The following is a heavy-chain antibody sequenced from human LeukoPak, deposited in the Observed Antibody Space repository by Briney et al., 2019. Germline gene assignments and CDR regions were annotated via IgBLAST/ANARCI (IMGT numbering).Heavy chain of an antibody. CDR1: GYTFTSYG. V-gene: IGHV1-18*01. J-gene: IGHJ3*02. CDR2: ISAYSGNT. D-gene: IGHD3-22*01. CDR3: ARDRIYDSSGYYYSAFGI. Sequence: ASVKVSCKASGYTFTSYGISWVRQAPGQGLEWMGWISAYSGNTNYAQKLQGRVTMTTDTSTSTAYMELRSLRSDDTAVYYCARDRIYDSSGYYYSAFGIWGQGTMVTVSS.